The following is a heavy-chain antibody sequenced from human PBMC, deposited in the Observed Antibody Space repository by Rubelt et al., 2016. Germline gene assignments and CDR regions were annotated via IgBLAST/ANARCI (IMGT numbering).Heavy chain of an antibody. D-gene: IGHD5-12*01. J-gene: IGHJ5*02. CDR3: AKDFEVATAADP. Sequence: WVAVISYDGSNKYYADSVKGRFTISRDNSKNTLYLQMNSLRAEDTAVYYCAKDFEVATAADPWGQGTLVTVSS. V-gene: IGHV3-30*18. CDR2: ISYDGSNK.